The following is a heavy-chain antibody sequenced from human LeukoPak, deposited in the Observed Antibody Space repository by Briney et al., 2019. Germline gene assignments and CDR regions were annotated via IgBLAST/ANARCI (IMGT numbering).Heavy chain of an antibody. J-gene: IGHJ3*01. CDR1: GFTFDNYG. V-gene: IGHV3-23*01. CDR3: TKDSFTVIRGVGSGDGFAV. CDR2: ISANGANT. Sequence: PGGSLRLSCAASGFTFDNYGMTWVRQAPGKGLEWVSLISANGANTYFADSVKGRFFVSRDNSRNTVHLQMNSLRAEDTALYFCTKDSFTVIRGVGSGDGFAVWGQGTMVTVSS. D-gene: IGHD3-10*01.